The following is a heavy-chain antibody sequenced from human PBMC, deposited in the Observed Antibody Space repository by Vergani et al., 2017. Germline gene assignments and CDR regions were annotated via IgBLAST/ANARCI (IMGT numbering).Heavy chain of an antibody. CDR3: AYCGGDCYSGFYFYYMDV. V-gene: IGHV4-39*01. D-gene: IGHD2-21*01. Sequence: QLQLQESGPGLVRPSETLSPPCTVSGGSIDNTNHYWDWIRQPPGKGLEWIGGIYYSGSTYYNPSLKSRVTISVDTSKNQFSLKLSSVTAADTAVYYCAYCGGDCYSGFYFYYMDVWGEGTTVTVSS. CDR2: IYYSGST. CDR1: GGSIDNTNHY. J-gene: IGHJ6*03.